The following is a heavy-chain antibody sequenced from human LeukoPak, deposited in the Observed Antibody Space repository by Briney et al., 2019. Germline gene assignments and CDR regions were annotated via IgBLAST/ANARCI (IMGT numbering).Heavy chain of an antibody. D-gene: IGHD1-26*01. CDR3: ARDSESRFLNTYYFDY. CDR1: GGSISSGSYY. Sequence: ASETLSLTCTVSGGSISSGSYYWTWIRQPAGKGLEWIGHIYTSGSTNYNPSLKSRVTISADTSKNQFSLKVSSVTAADTAVYYCARDSESRFLNTYYFDYWGQGTLVTVSS. CDR2: IYTSGST. V-gene: IGHV4-61*09. J-gene: IGHJ4*02.